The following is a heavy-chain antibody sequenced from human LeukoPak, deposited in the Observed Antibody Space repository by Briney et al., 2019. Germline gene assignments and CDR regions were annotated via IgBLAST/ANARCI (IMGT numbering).Heavy chain of an antibody. D-gene: IGHD5-18*01. CDR3: ARHHVDTSPWFDP. V-gene: IGHV4-38-2*02. CDR2: IYYSGST. J-gene: IGHJ5*02. CDR1: GYSISSGYY. Sequence: KASETLSLTCTVSGYSISSGYYWGWIRQPPGKGLEWIGSIYYSGSTYYNPSLKSRVTISVDTSKNQFSLKLSSVTAADTAVYYCARHHVDTSPWFDPWGQGTLVTVSS.